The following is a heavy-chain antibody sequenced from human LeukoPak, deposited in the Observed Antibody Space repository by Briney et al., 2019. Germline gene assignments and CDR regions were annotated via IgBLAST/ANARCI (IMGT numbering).Heavy chain of an antibody. CDR2: IYYSGST. CDR3: ARLRPINKNYDILTGWGRGYYYYYYTDV. D-gene: IGHD3-9*01. V-gene: IGHV4-59*12. J-gene: IGHJ6*03. Sequence: SETLSLTCTVSGGSITSYYWSWIRQPPGKGLEWIGYIYYSGSTNYNPSLKSRVTISVDTSKNQFSLKLSSVTAADTAVYYCARLRPINKNYDILTGWGRGYYYYYYTDVWGKGTTVTISS. CDR1: GGSITSYY.